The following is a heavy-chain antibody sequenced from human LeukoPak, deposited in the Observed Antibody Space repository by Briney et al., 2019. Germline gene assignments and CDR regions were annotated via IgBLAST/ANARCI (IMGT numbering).Heavy chain of an antibody. D-gene: IGHD3-10*01. J-gene: IGHJ4*02. CDR2: ISAYNGNT. V-gene: IGHV1-18*01. CDR1: RYTFTSSG. Sequence: ASVKVSCKASRYTFTSSGVSWERQAPGQGLEWMGPISAYNGNTNYAQKLQGRVTMTTDTSTSTGYMELRSLRADDTAVYYCARGDSTMAGLLGYWGQGTLVTVSS. CDR3: ARGDSTMAGLLGY.